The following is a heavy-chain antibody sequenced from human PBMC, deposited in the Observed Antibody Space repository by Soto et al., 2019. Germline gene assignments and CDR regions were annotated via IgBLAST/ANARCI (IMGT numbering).Heavy chain of an antibody. J-gene: IGHJ6*02. Sequence: PSETLSLTCTVSGGSISSGGYYWGWIRQHPGKGLEWCGYIYYSGSTYYNPSLKSRVTISVDTSKNQFSLKLSSVTAADTAVYYCAKYYGSGSYAIRYYYYGMDVWGQGTTVTVSS. CDR2: IYYSGST. CDR3: AKYYGSGSYAIRYYYYGMDV. CDR1: GGSISSGGYY. D-gene: IGHD3-10*01. V-gene: IGHV4-39*01.